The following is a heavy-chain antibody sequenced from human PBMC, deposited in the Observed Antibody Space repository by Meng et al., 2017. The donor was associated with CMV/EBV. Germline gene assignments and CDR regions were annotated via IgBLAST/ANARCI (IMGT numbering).Heavy chain of an antibody. J-gene: IGHJ5*02. CDR3: AREEGIAARSDWFDP. Sequence: QVELVQSGAEVQKPGASVKVSCKASGYTFTSYYMHWVRQAPGQGLEWMGIINPSGGSTSYAQKFQGRVTMTRDTSTSTVYMELSSLRSEDTAVYYCAREEGIAARSDWFDPWGQGTLVTVSS. CDR2: INPSGGST. V-gene: IGHV1-46*01. D-gene: IGHD6-6*01. CDR1: GYTFTSYY.